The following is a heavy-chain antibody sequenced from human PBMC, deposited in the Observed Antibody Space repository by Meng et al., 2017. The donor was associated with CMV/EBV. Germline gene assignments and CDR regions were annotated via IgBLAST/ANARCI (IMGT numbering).Heavy chain of an antibody. J-gene: IGHJ5*02. Sequence: QVQLPRWGGGLLQPSETLSLTCAVYGGSFSGYYWSWIRQPPGKGLEWIGEINHSGSTNYNPSLKSRVTISVDTSKNQFSLKLSSVTAADTAVYYCARGGNWFDPWGQGTLVTVSS. V-gene: IGHV4-34*01. CDR3: ARGGNWFDP. CDR1: GGSFSGYY. CDR2: INHSGST.